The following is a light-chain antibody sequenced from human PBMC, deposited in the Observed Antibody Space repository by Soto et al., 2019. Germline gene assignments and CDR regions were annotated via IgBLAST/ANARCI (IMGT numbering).Light chain of an antibody. Sequence: SYELTQPPSVSVAPGKTATITCGGNSIGSKSVHWYQQMPGQAPVLVISYDSDRPSGIPERFSGSNSGNTATLTISRVEPGDEADYYCQVWETSSGHQAIFGAWTKLTVL. CDR1: SIGSKS. V-gene: IGLV3-21*01. CDR3: QVWETSSGHQAI. CDR2: YDS. J-gene: IGLJ2*01.